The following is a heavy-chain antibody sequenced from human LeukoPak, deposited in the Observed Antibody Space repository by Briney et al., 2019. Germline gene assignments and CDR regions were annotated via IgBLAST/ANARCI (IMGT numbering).Heavy chain of an antibody. CDR2: IIPIFGTA. CDR3: ARDIVVVPADVTFYYDYGMDV. Sequence: GASVKVSCKASGGTFSSYAISWVRQAPGQGLEWMGGIIPIFGTANYAQKFQGRVTITADESTSTAYMELSSLRSEDTAVYYCARDIVVVPADVTFYYDYGMDVWGQGTTVTVSS. J-gene: IGHJ6*02. CDR1: GGTFSSYA. V-gene: IGHV1-69*13. D-gene: IGHD2-2*01.